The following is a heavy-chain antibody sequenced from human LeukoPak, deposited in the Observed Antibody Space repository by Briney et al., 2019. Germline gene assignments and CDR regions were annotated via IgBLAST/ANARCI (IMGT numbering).Heavy chain of an antibody. CDR3: ARHEEATHLFDY. D-gene: IGHD5-12*01. J-gene: IGHJ4*02. V-gene: IGHV4-4*09. CDR2: IYTSGST. Sequence: PSETLSLTCTVSGGSISSYYWSWIRQPPGKGLEWIGYIYTSGSTNYNPSLESRVTISVDTSKNQFSLKLSSVTAADTAVYYCARHEEATHLFDYWGQGTLVTVSS. CDR1: GGSISSYY.